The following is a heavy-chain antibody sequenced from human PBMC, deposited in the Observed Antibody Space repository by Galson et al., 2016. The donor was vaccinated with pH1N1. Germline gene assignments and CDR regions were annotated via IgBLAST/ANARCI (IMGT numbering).Heavy chain of an antibody. CDR1: GYIYSDYW. Sequence: QSGAEVKKAGESLKISCKGSGYIYSDYWVAWVRQMPGKGLEWMGIIYPGHSETRYSPSFQGQVTISVDKSIDTAFLQWNSLRASDTAMYYCARHRGGGGGDSYYFDYWGQGALVTVSS. CDR2: IYPGHSET. CDR3: ARHRGGGGGDSYYFDY. D-gene: IGHD2-21*02. V-gene: IGHV5-51*03. J-gene: IGHJ4*02.